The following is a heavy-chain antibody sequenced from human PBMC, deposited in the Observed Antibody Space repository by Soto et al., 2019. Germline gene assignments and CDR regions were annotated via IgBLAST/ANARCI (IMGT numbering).Heavy chain of an antibody. D-gene: IGHD5-18*01. CDR2: VYHSGST. J-gene: IGHJ4*02. CDR3: ARATGMAPFDY. CDR1: GGSISSSNW. V-gene: IGHV4-4*02. Sequence: SETLSLTCAVSGGSISSSNWWSWVRQPPGKGLEWIGEVYHSGSTNYNPSLKSRVTISVDKSKNQFSLKLNSVTAADTAVYYCARATGMAPFDYWGQGTLVTVS.